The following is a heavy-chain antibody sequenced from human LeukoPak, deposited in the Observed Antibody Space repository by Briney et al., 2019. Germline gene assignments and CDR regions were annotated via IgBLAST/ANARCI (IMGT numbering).Heavy chain of an antibody. CDR2: ISSSSSYT. J-gene: IGHJ4*02. D-gene: IGHD2-2*01. CDR3: ARDRGVVAPAAYFDY. Sequence: GGSLRLSCAASGFTFSDYYMSWIRQAPGKGLEWVSYISSSSSYTNYADSVKGRFTISRDNAKNSLYLQMNSLRAEDTGVYYCARDRGVVAPAAYFDYWGQGALVTVSS. CDR1: GFTFSDYY. V-gene: IGHV3-11*06.